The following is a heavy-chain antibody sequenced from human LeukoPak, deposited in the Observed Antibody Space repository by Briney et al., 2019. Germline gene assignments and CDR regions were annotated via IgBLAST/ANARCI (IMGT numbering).Heavy chain of an antibody. Sequence: SSETLSLTCAVYGGSFSGYYWSWIRQPPGKGLEWIGEINHSGSTNYNPSLKSRVTISVDTSKNQFSLKLSSVTAADTAVYYCARLPTVTTGGTDYYYYYYGMDVWGQGTTVTVSS. V-gene: IGHV4-34*01. CDR2: INHSGST. D-gene: IGHD4-17*01. J-gene: IGHJ6*02. CDR1: GGSFSGYY. CDR3: ARLPTVTTGGTDYYYYYYGMDV.